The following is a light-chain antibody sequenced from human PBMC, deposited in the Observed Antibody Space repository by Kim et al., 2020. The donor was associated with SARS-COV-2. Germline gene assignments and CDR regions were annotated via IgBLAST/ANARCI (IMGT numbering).Light chain of an antibody. V-gene: IGLV2-14*03. J-gene: IGLJ2*01. CDR3: SSYTRDSSLEGV. CDR1: RSYVGDYNF. CDR2: DVT. Sequence: SITLSCTGSRSYVGDYNFVSWYQQLPDPAPKLIIYDVTHRTSGVSDRFSGSKSGNTASLTISGLQAEDEANYYCSSYTRDSSLEGVFGGGTQLTVL.